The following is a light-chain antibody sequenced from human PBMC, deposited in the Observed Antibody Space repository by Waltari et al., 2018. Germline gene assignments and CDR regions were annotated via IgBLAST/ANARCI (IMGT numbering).Light chain of an antibody. CDR2: AAS. J-gene: IGKJ1*01. CDR1: QSISSY. Sequence: DIQMTQYPSSLSASVGDRVTITCRASQSISSYLNWYQQKPGKAPNLLIYAASSLQSGVPSRFSGSGSGTGFILTISSLQPEDFATYYCQQSYKAPLAFGQGTKVEIK. CDR3: QQSYKAPLA. V-gene: IGKV1-39*01.